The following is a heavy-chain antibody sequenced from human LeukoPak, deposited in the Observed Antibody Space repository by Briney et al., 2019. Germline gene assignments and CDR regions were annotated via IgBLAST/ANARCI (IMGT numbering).Heavy chain of an antibody. CDR1: GVSVSGHY. D-gene: IGHD6-19*01. CDR2: IYASGSA. V-gene: IGHV4-59*02. J-gene: IGHJ4*02. CDR3: AREAPGGSGWTYFDY. Sequence: PSETLSLTCAVSGVSVSGHYWDWIPQPPGKGLEWIGYIYASGSANYHPSLKSRVTISLDTSENHVSLRLTSVTAEDTAVYYCAREAPGGSGWTYFDYWGQGSLVTVSS.